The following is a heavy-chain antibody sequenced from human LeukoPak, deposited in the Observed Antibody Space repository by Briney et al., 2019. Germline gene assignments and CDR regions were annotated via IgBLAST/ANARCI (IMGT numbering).Heavy chain of an antibody. CDR2: TNGDGSDT. Sequence: GGSLRLSCAVSGFTLSNSWMHWVRQAPGKGLVWVSRTNGDGSDTSYADSVKGRFTISRDSATNTLYLQMNSLRAEDTAIYYCVRDGEYSHGIDFDYWGQGTLVTVSP. D-gene: IGHD5-18*01. J-gene: IGHJ4*02. CDR1: GFTLSNSW. CDR3: VRDGEYSHGIDFDY. V-gene: IGHV3-74*01.